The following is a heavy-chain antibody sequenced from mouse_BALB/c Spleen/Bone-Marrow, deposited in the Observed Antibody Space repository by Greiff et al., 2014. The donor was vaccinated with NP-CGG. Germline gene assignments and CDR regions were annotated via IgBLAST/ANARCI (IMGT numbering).Heavy chain of an antibody. V-gene: IGHV5-6*01. CDR1: GFTFSNYG. CDR2: ISSGGSYT. Sequence: EVQLQQSGGDLVKPGGSLKLSCAASGFTFSNYGMSWVRQTPDKRLEWVATISSGGSYTYYPDSVKGRFTISRDNAKNTLYLQVSSLKSEDTAMYYCARQRYYDYFDYWGQGTTLTVSS. D-gene: IGHD1-1*01. J-gene: IGHJ2*01. CDR3: ARQRYYDYFDY.